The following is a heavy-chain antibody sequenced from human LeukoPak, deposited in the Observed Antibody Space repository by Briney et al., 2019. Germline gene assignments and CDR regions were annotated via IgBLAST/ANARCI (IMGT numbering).Heavy chain of an antibody. CDR1: GFTFSSYW. V-gene: IGHV3-74*01. CDR2: INPGGSSI. D-gene: IGHD1-14*01. J-gene: IGHJ4*02. Sequence: PGGSLRLSCAASGFTFSSYWMHWARQVPGKGLVWVARINPGGSSITYADSVKGRFTISRDNAKNTLYLQMDSLRAEDTGAYYCARSNQADDYWGQGTLVTVSS. CDR3: ARSNQADDY.